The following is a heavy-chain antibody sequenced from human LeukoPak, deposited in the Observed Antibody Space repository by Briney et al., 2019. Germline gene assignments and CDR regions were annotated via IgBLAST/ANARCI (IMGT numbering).Heavy chain of an antibody. V-gene: IGHV3-11*01. CDR2: ISSSGSTI. D-gene: IGHD3-3*01. J-gene: IGHJ5*02. CDR1: GFTFSDYY. CDR3: ARDAGLTRHYDFWSGYYNGPGWFDP. Sequence: GGSLRLSCAASGFTFSDYYMSWIRQAPGKGLEWVSYISSSGSTIYYADSVKGRFTISRDNAKNSLYLQMNSLRAEDTAVYYCARDAGLTRHYDFWSGYYNGPGWFDPWGQGTLVTVSS.